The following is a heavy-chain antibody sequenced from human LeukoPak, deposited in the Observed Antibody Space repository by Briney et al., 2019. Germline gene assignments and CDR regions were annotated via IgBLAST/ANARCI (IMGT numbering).Heavy chain of an antibody. CDR3: ARVRAAAGANWYFDL. Sequence: GGSLRLSGAVSGFTLSNYDMHWVRQVTGKGLEWVSAIGTAGETYYLGSVKGRFTISRENAKSSSYLQMNSLRVGDTAIYYCARVRAAAGANWYFDLWGRGTLVTVSS. D-gene: IGHD6-13*01. CDR2: IGTAGET. J-gene: IGHJ2*01. V-gene: IGHV3-13*04. CDR1: GFTLSNYD.